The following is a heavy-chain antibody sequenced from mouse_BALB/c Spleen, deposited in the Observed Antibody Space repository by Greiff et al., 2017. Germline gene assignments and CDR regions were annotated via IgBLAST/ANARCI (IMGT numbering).Heavy chain of an antibody. CDR1: GYSFTSYW. J-gene: IGHJ4*01. Sequence: VQLQQSGTVLARPGASVKMSCKASGYSFTSYWMHWVKQRPGQGLEWIGAIYPGNSDTSYNQKFKGKAKLTAVTSASTAYMELSSLTNEDSAVYYCTRSRYGEYAMDYWGQGTSVTVSS. D-gene: IGHD2-14*01. CDR3: TRSRYGEYAMDY. CDR2: IYPGNSDT. V-gene: IGHV1-5*01.